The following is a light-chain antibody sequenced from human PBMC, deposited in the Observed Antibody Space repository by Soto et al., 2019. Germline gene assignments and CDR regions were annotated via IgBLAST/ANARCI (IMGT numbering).Light chain of an antibody. V-gene: IGLV2-14*01. CDR3: SSYTSSSTVV. CDR1: SSDVGGYNY. J-gene: IGLJ2*01. Sequence: SALTQPASVSGSPGQSITISCTGTSSDVGGYNYVSWYQQHPGKAPKLMIYDSSHRPSGVSNRFSGSKSGNTASLTISGLQAEDEADYYCSSYTSSSTVVFGGGTKLTVL. CDR2: DSS.